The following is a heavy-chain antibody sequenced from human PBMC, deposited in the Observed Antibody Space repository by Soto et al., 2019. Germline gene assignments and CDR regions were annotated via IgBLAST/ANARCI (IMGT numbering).Heavy chain of an antibody. CDR1: GGSFSGYY. Sequence: LSLTCAVYGGSFSGYYWSWIRQAPGKGLEWISYISTSSSYTNYADSVKGRFTISRDNAKNSLYLQMNSLRAEDTAVYYCTRDKNGWEQLIDYWGQGALVTVSS. CDR3: TRDKNGWEQLIDY. V-gene: IGHV3-11*05. D-gene: IGHD1-26*01. CDR2: ISTSSSYT. J-gene: IGHJ4*02.